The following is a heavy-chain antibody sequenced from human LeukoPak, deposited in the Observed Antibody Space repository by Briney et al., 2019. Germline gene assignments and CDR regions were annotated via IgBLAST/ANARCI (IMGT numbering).Heavy chain of an antibody. J-gene: IGHJ3*02. Sequence: GGSLRLSCAASGFTFSSYWMSWVRQAPGKGLEWVANIKQDGSEKYYVDSVKGRFTISRDNAKNSLYLQMNSLRAEDTAVYYCARDMANWDHDAFDIWGQGTMVTVSS. CDR2: IKQDGSEK. CDR3: ARDMANWDHDAFDI. D-gene: IGHD5-24*01. V-gene: IGHV3-7*01. CDR1: GFTFSSYW.